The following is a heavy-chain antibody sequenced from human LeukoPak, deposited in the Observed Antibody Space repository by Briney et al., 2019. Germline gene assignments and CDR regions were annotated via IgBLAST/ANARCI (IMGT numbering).Heavy chain of an antibody. CDR3: ARESTYYDILTGYASKPTADY. J-gene: IGHJ4*02. D-gene: IGHD3-9*01. CDR2: IYHSGST. CDR1: GGSISSSNW. V-gene: IGHV4-4*02. Sequence: SGTLSLTCAVSGGSISSSNWWRWVRQPPGKGLEWIGEIYHSGSTNYNPSLKSRVTISVDKSKNQFSLKLSSVTAADTAVYYCARESTYYDILTGYASKPTADYWGQGTLVTVSS.